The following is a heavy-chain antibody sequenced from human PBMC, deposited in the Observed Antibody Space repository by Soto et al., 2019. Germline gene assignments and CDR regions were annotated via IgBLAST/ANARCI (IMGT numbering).Heavy chain of an antibody. Sequence: SQTLSLTWAISGDSVSSNSAAWNWIRQSPSRGLEWLGRTYYRSKWYNDYAVSVKSRITINPDTSKNQFSLQLNSVTPEDTAVYYCARIQISNWGSAFGAFDIWGQGTMVTVSS. CDR2: TYYRSKWYN. CDR3: ARIQISNWGSAFGAFDI. J-gene: IGHJ3*02. CDR1: GDSVSSNSAA. V-gene: IGHV6-1*01. D-gene: IGHD7-27*01.